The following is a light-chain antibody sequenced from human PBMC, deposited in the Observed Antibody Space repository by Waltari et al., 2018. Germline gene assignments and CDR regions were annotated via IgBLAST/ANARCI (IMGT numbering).Light chain of an antibody. CDR1: SSNIGSNF. CDR3: ATWDDGLSGHWV. Sequence: QSVLTQPPSASGTPGQRVTISCSGTSSNIGSNFVYWYQQLSGTAPKLLIYKDNHRPPGVPDRFSGSRSGTSASLTISGLRSDDESHFYCATWDDGLSGHWVFGGGTKLTVL. CDR2: KDN. V-gene: IGLV1-47*01. J-gene: IGLJ3*02.